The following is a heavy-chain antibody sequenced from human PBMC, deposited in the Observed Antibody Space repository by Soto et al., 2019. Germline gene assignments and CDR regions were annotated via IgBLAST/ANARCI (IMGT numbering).Heavy chain of an antibody. CDR3: ARAPRSSWYAP. D-gene: IGHD6-13*01. CDR1: GYTFTSYG. V-gene: IGHV1-18*01. CDR2: ISAYNGNT. J-gene: IGHJ5*02. Sequence: QVQLVQSGAEVKKPGASVKVSCKASGYTFTSYGISWVRQAPGQGLEWMGWISAYNGNTNYAQKLQGRDTMTTDTSTSTASLELSSLRSDDTAVYYCARAPRSSWYAPWGQGTLVTVSS.